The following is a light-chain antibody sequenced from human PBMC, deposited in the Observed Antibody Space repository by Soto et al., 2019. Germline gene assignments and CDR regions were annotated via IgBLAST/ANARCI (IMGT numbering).Light chain of an antibody. Sequence: QSALTQPPSASGSPGQSVTISCTGTSSDVGGYNYVSWYQQHPGKAPKLMISEVSKRPSGVPDPFSGSKSGNTASLTVSGLKAEDEADYYCSSYAGSNILVFGGGTKVTVL. V-gene: IGLV2-8*01. CDR1: SSDVGGYNY. CDR3: SSYAGSNILV. CDR2: EVS. J-gene: IGLJ2*01.